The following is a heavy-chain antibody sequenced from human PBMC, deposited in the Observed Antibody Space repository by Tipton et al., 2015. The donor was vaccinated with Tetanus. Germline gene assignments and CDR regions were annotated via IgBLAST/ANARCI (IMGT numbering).Heavy chain of an antibody. V-gene: IGHV3-30*03. CDR1: GFTFSIYA. CDR3: ARDSTAYTFGSNWFDP. D-gene: IGHD3-3*01. J-gene: IGHJ5*02. CDR2: ISYDGGHK. Sequence: SLRLSCTGSGFTFSIYAMHWVRQAPGKGLEWVSVISYDGGHKEYGDSVKGRFIVSRDNSKNTVYLQMNSLRIEDTAVYYCARDSTAYTFGSNWFDPWGQGTLVTVSS.